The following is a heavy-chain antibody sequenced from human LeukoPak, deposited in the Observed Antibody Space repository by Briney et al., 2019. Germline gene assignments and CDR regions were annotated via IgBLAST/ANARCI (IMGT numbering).Heavy chain of an antibody. V-gene: IGHV3-30*18. CDR1: GFTFKNYA. Sequence: GRSLTLSCAASGFTFKNYAMHWVRLAPGKGLEWVAVISPDGSEKYYADSVQGRFTVSRDNSKSTLYLQMNSLTAEDTAMYYCAKGLRSESYYNTFDYWGQGTLVTVSS. J-gene: IGHJ4*02. D-gene: IGHD3-10*01. CDR3: AKGLRSESYYNTFDY. CDR2: ISPDGSEK.